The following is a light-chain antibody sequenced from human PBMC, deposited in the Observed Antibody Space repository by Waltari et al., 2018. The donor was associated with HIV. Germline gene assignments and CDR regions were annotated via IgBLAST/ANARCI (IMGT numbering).Light chain of an antibody. CDR2: GAS. CDR1: ESVSTN. CDR3: QQYKSWPRT. Sequence: EIVMTQSQATLSVSPGERVSISCPASESVSTNFAWFQQKPGQSPRLLIYGASLRATGVPARFGASGAKTDFTFSISALQSEDVAVYYCQQYKSWPRTFGQGTKVEVK. V-gene: IGKV3-15*01. J-gene: IGKJ1*01.